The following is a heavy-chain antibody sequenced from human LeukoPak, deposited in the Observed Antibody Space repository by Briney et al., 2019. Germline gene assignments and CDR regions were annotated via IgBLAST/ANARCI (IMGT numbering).Heavy chain of an antibody. CDR1: GFTFSSFA. V-gene: IGHV3-64*01. J-gene: IGHJ4*02. CDR2: ISSNGGST. CDR3: ARAEAGHYFDY. Sequence: GGSLRLSCAASGFTFSSFAMHWVRQAPGKGLEYVSAISSNGGSTFYANSVKGRFTISRDNAENTLHLQMGSLRAEDMAVYYCARAEAGHYFDYWGQGTLVTVSS. D-gene: IGHD6-19*01.